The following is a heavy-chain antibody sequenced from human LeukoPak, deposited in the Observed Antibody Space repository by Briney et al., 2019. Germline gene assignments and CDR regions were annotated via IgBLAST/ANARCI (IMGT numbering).Heavy chain of an antibody. D-gene: IGHD6-13*01. V-gene: IGHV4-38-2*02. Sequence: SETLSLTCTVSGYSISSGYYWGWIRQPPGKGLEWIGSIYHSGSTYYNPSHKSRVTISVDTSKNQFSLKLSSVTAADTAVYYCARDLYSSSPTTPKIEPVDYWGQGTLVTVSS. CDR2: IYHSGST. J-gene: IGHJ4*02. CDR3: ARDLYSSSPTTPKIEPVDY. CDR1: GYSISSGYY.